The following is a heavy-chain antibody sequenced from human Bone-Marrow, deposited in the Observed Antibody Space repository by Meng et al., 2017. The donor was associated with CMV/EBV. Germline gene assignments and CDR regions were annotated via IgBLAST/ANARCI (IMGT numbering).Heavy chain of an antibody. Sequence: SEPLSLTCTVSGGSISSYYWSWIRQPPGKGLEWIGYIYYSGSTNYNPSLKSRVTISVDTSKNQFSLKLSSVTAADTAVYYCARCSPFALGTGDWFDPWGQGTLVTSPQ. D-gene: IGHD7-27*01. CDR2: IYYSGST. CDR1: GGSISSYY. CDR3: ARCSPFALGTGDWFDP. V-gene: IGHV4-59*01. J-gene: IGHJ5*02.